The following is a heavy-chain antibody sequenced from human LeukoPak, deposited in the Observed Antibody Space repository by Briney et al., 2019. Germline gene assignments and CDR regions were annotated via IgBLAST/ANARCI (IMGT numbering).Heavy chain of an antibody. V-gene: IGHV1-46*01. CDR1: GYTFTSYY. CDR2: INPSGGST. J-gene: IGHJ4*02. Sequence: ASVKVSCKASGYTFTSYYIHWVRQAPGQGLEWMGIINPSGGSTNYAQKFRGRLTMTRDTSSSTVYMALTSLRSEDTAMYYCARGLYCSSNICFGYYFDRWGQGTLVAVSS. D-gene: IGHD2-2*01. CDR3: ARGLYCSSNICFGYYFDR.